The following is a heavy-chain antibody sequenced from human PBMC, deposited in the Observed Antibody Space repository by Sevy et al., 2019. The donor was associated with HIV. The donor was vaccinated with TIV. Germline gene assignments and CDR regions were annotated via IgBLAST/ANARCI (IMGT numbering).Heavy chain of an antibody. J-gene: IGHJ4*02. CDR1: GFPFSNYG. D-gene: IGHD3-22*01. Sequence: RGSLRLSCAASGFPFSNYGMHWVRQAPGKGLEWVAVISYDGSDKNYADSVKGRFTISRYNSKNTLYVQMNSLRAEDTAVYYCAKDQSFYYDSYIDYWGQGALVIVSS. CDR2: ISYDGSDK. CDR3: AKDQSFYYDSYIDY. V-gene: IGHV3-30*18.